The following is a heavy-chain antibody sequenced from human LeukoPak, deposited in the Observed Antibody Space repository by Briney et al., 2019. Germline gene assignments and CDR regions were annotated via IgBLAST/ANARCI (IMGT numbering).Heavy chain of an antibody. J-gene: IGHJ4*02. D-gene: IGHD6-13*01. Sequence: GGSLRLSCAASGFTLSNHWMTWVRQAPGKGLEWVANIKKDGSKIYYADSVRGRFTISRDNAENSPYLQMTSLRAEDTAVYYCARDGTSFDYWGQGTLVTVSS. CDR3: ARDGTSFDY. V-gene: IGHV3-7*01. CDR1: GFTLSNHW. CDR2: IKKDGSKI.